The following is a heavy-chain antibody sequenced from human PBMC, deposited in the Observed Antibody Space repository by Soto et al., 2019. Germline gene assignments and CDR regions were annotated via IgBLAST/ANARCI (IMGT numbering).Heavy chain of an antibody. CDR2: IWYDGSNK. V-gene: IGHV3-33*01. D-gene: IGHD5-18*01. CDR1: GFTFSSYG. J-gene: IGHJ4*02. Sequence: GGSLRLSCAASGFTFSSYGMHWVRQAPGKGLEWVAVIWYDGSNKYYADSVKGRFTISRDNSKNTLYLQMNSLRAEDTAVYYCARFRGYSYGYLDDWGQRTLVTVSS. CDR3: ARFRGYSYGYLDD.